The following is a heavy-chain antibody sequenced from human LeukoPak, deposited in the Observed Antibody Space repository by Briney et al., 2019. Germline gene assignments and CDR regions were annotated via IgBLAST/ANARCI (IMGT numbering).Heavy chain of an antibody. V-gene: IGHV3-15*01. Sequence: GGSLRLSCAASGFTFNDAWMTWVRQAPGKGLEWVGRIKNRADGGTTAYAAPVKGRFTISRDDSKNTLYLQMNSLKIEDTAVYYCTTRKNGYYYGSGSYSYYFDYWGQGALVAVSS. D-gene: IGHD3-10*01. CDR2: IKNRADGGTT. CDR3: TTRKNGYYYGSGSYSYYFDY. CDR1: GFTFNDAW. J-gene: IGHJ4*02.